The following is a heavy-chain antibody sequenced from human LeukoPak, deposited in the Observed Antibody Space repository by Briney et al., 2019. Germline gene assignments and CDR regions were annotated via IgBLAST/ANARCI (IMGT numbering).Heavy chain of an antibody. V-gene: IGHV4-4*07. J-gene: IGHJ4*02. CDR3: ARDYDSSGYKDY. D-gene: IGHD3-22*01. CDR1: GGSISSYY. CDR2: VYSSGST. Sequence: PPETLSLTCTVSGGSISSYYWSWIRQPAGKGLEWIGRVYSSGSTNYNPSLKSRVTMSVDTSKNQFSLKLSSVTAADTAVYYCARDYDSSGYKDYWGQGTLVTVSS.